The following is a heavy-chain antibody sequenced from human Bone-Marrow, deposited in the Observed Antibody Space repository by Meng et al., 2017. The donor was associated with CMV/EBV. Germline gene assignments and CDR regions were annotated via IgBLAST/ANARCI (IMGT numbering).Heavy chain of an antibody. Sequence: SVKVSCKASGGTFSSYTISWVRQAPGQGLEWMGRIIPILGIANYAQKFQGRVTMTRDTSITTVYMELSRLRYDDTAMYYCASGYCSSSSCYAQYFQHWGLAPWSPSPQ. D-gene: IGHD2-2*03. CDR3: ASGYCSSSSCYAQYFQH. CDR1: GGTFSSYT. J-gene: IGHJ1*01. CDR2: IIPILGIA. V-gene: IGHV1-69*02.